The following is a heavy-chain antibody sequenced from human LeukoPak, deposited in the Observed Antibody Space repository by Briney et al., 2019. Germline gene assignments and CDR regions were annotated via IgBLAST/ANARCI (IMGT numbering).Heavy chain of an antibody. V-gene: IGHV1-69*05. D-gene: IGHD3-3*01. Sequence: SVKVSCKTSGGTFSSYAISWVRQAPGQGLEWMGGIIPIFGTANYAQKFQGRVTITTDESTSTAYMELSSLRSEDTAVYYCASITIFGVGPRSYWYFDLWGRGTLVTVSS. CDR3: ASITIFGVGPRSYWYFDL. CDR1: GGTFSSYA. J-gene: IGHJ2*01. CDR2: IIPIFGTA.